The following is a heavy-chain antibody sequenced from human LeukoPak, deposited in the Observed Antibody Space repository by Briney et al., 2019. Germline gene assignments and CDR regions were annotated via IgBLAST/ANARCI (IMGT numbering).Heavy chain of an antibody. CDR1: GYTFTSYY. CDR2: INPSGGST. CDR3: ARERYCSGGSCYSPYYYYYYGMDV. D-gene: IGHD2-15*01. V-gene: IGHV1-46*01. Sequence: GASVKVSCKASGYTFTSYYMHWVRQAPGQGLEWMGIINPSGGSTSYAQKFQGRVTMTRDTSTSTVYMELSSLRSEDTAVYYCARERYCSGGSCYSPYYYYYYGMDVWGQGTTVTVSS. J-gene: IGHJ6*02.